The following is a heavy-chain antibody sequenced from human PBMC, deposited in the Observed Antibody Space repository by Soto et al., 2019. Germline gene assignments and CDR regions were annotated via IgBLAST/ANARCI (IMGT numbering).Heavy chain of an antibody. CDR2: IYYSGST. CDR3: ARGASWGGVDY. D-gene: IGHD3-16*01. V-gene: IGHV4-59*01. Sequence: QAQLQESGPGLVKPSETLSLTCTVSGGSISSYYWSWIRQPPGKGLEWIGYIYYSGSTNYNPSLKSRVTISVDTSKNQFSLKLSSVTAADTAVYYCARGASWGGVDYWGQGTLVTVSS. J-gene: IGHJ4*02. CDR1: GGSISSYY.